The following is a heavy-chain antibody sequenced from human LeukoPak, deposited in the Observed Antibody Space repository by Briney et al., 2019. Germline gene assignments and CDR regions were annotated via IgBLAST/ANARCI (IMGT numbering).Heavy chain of an antibody. Sequence: SETLSLTCTVSGGSISSSSYYWGWIRQPPGKGLEWIGSTYHIGKTYYNVSLKSRVTISVDTSKNQFSLKLSSVTAADTAMYYCTRLAGYSSGPFDYWGQGSLVTVSS. CDR2: TYHIGKT. J-gene: IGHJ4*02. CDR3: TRLAGYSSGPFDY. CDR1: GGSISSSSYY. D-gene: IGHD6-19*01. V-gene: IGHV4-39*01.